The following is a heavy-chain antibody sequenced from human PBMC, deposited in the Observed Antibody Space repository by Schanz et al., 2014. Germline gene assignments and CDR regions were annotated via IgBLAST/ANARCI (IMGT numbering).Heavy chain of an antibody. D-gene: IGHD6-19*01. CDR3: AIIGVMVAVAGTRADY. Sequence: VQLVESGGGLVQPGGSLRLSCAASGFTFSDHYMDWVRQAPGKGLEWVSSISSSGSYIYYADSVKGRFSISRDNAKNSLFLQMNRLRAEDTALYYCAIIGVMVAVAGTRADYWGQGTLVTVSS. CDR1: GFTFSDHY. V-gene: IGHV3-21*02. J-gene: IGHJ4*02. CDR2: ISSSGSYI.